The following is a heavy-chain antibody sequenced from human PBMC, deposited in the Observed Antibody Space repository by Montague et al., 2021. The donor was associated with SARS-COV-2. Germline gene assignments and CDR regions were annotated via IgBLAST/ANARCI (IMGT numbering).Heavy chain of an antibody. CDR3: ARENTVTTFGGPYYIDS. CDR2: IYDSGST. D-gene: IGHD4-17*01. V-gene: IGHV4-59*02. Sequence: SETRSLTCIVSGSSVRSYYWSWIRQPPGKGLEWIGYIYDSGSTNYNPSLKSRVTISVDTSKNQFSLKLSSVTAADTAVYYCARENTVTTFGGPYYIDSWGQGPLVTVST. CDR1: GSSVRSYY. J-gene: IGHJ4*02.